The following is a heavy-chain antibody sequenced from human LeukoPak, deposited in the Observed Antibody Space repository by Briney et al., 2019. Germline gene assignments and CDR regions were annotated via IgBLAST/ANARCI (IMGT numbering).Heavy chain of an antibody. V-gene: IGHV1-46*01. J-gene: IGHJ5*02. Sequence: ASVKVPCKASGYTFTDYYAHWVRQAPGLGLEWMGIINPLRGITIYAQKFQGRVTMTSDTSTNTVYMELSSLISEDTAVYYCTRTIGYRPVAGLKEKWFDPWGQGTLVTVSS. CDR1: GYTFTDYY. CDR3: TRTIGYRPVAGLKEKWFDP. D-gene: IGHD6-19*01. CDR2: INPLRGIT.